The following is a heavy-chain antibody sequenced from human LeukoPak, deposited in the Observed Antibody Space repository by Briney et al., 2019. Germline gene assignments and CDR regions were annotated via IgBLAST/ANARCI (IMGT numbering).Heavy chain of an antibody. CDR2: ISGYNGDT. CDR3: AAVEAAISNYYYYGMDV. CDR1: GYSFTSYG. J-gene: IGHJ6*02. Sequence: GASVKVSCKTSGYSFTSYGVAWVRQAPGQGLEWMGYISGYNGDTKYAEKFQDRIIMTIDASTTTAYMELRSLRSDDTAVYYCAAVEAAISNYYYYGMDVWGQGTTVTVSS. V-gene: IGHV1-18*01. D-gene: IGHD2-21*02.